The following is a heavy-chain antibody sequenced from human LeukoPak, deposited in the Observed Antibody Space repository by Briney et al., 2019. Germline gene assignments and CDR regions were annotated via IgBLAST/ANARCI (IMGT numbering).Heavy chain of an antibody. CDR3: SREIGAFCPFGY. CDR1: GGSISNTNW. V-gene: IGHV4-4*02. CDR2: VSLAGQT. Sequence: SETLSLTCDVSGGSISNTNWWSWVRQPPGQGLEWIGEVSLAGQTNYNPSLNGRVTMSLDESSNQLSLKLTSVTAADTAIYYCSREIGAFCPFGYCGQGTLVIVPS. D-gene: IGHD3-16*01. J-gene: IGHJ4*02.